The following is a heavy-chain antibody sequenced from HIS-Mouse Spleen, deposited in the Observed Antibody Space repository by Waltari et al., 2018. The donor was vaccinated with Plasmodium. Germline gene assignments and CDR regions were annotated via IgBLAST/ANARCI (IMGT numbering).Heavy chain of an antibody. J-gene: IGHJ4*02. D-gene: IGHD6-19*01. Sequence: QVQLQQWGAGLLKPSETLSLTCAVYGGSFSGYYGGWIRQPPGKGLEWIGEINHSGSTNYNPSLKSRVTISVDTSKNQFSLKLSSVTAADTAVYYCARGPGYSSGWYYFDYWGQGTLVTVSS. CDR1: GGSFSGYY. V-gene: IGHV4-34*01. CDR2: INHSGST. CDR3: ARGPGYSSGWYYFDY.